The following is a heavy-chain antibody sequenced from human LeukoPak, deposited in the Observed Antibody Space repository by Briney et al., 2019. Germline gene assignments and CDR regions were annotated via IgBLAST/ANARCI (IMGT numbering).Heavy chain of an antibody. CDR2: IYTSGST. CDR1: GGSISSYY. D-gene: IGHD1-1*01. V-gene: IGHV4-4*09. Sequence: SETLSLTCTVSGGSISSYYWSWIRQPPGKGLEWIGYIYTSGSTNYNPSLKSRVTISVDTSKNQFSLKLSSVPAADTAVYYCARQELEPLNWFTPWGQGTLVTVSS. J-gene: IGHJ5*02. CDR3: ARQELEPLNWFTP.